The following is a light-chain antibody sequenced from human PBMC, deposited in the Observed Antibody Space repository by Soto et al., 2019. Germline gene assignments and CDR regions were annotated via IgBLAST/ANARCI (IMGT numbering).Light chain of an antibody. Sequence: EIVLTQSPGTLSLSPGERATLSCRASQSVSSSYLAWYQQKPGQTPRLLIYGASSRATGIPDRFSGGESGSDSTLPISRLEPEDFAVYFCQHYGASPRTFGQGTKGEIK. CDR1: QSVSSSY. V-gene: IGKV3-20*01. CDR3: QHYGASPRT. J-gene: IGKJ1*01. CDR2: GAS.